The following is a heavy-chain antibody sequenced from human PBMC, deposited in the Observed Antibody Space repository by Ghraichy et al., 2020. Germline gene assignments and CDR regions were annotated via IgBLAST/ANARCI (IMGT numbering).Heavy chain of an antibody. D-gene: IGHD3-22*01. CDR2: IRSKVYGGTT. CDR1: GFTFGDYA. Sequence: GGSLRLSCTASGFTFGDYAMSWVRQAPGKGLEWVGFIRSKVYGGTTEYAASVKGRFTISRDDSKNIAYLQMNSLKTEDTAVYYCTFDSRGYYAYYFDYWGQGTLVTVSS. J-gene: IGHJ4*02. CDR3: TFDSRGYYAYYFDY. V-gene: IGHV3-49*04.